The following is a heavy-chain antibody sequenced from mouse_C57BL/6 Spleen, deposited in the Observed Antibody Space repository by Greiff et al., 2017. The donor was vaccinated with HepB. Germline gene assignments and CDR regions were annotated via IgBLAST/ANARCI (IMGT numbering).Heavy chain of an antibody. CDR3: ATNIITRNYFDY. CDR1: GFTFSDYG. Sequence: EVMLVESGGGLVKPGGSLKLSCAASGFTFSDYGMHWVRQAPEKGLEWVAYISSGSSTIYYADTVKGRFTISRDNAKNTMFLQMTSLRSEDTAMYYCATNIITRNYFDYWGQSTTLTVSS. D-gene: IGHD1-1*01. CDR2: ISSGSSTI. J-gene: IGHJ2*01. V-gene: IGHV5-17*01.